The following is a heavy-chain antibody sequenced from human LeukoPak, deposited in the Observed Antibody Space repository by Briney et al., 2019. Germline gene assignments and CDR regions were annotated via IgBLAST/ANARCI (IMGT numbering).Heavy chain of an antibody. CDR2: IIPIFGTA. J-gene: IGHJ4*02. CDR3: AVSYDILTGYYPFDY. Sequence: GASLKVSCKASGGTFSSYAISWVRQAPGQGLEWMGGIIPIFGTANYAQKFQGRVTITADKSTSTAYMELSSLRSEDTAVYYCAVSYDILTGYYPFDYWGQGTLVTVSS. D-gene: IGHD3-9*01. CDR1: GGTFSSYA. V-gene: IGHV1-69*06.